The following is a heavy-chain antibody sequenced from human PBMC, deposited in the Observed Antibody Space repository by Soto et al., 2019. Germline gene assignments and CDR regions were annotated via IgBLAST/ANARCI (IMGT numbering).Heavy chain of an antibody. J-gene: IGHJ6*02. CDR2: ISGGGSYI. D-gene: IGHD2-2*01. Sequence: PGGSLRLSCSASGFTFCDENMSWVRQVPGKGLEWVSGISGGGSYIFYADSVQGRFSISRDNPKNSLFLEMNSLRVEDTAVYYCARDSDCHSTSCFFPPHVWGQGTTVTASS. V-gene: IGHV3-21*06. CDR1: GFTFCDEN. CDR3: ARDSDCHSTSCFFPPHV.